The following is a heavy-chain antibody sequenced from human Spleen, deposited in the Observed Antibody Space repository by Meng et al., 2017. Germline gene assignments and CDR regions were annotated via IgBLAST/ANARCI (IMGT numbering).Heavy chain of an antibody. Sequence: LSLTCAASGFTFSLNVMSWVRQAPGKGLEWVSAISGSGGSTYYADSVKGRFTISRDNSKNTLYLQMNSLRAEDTAVYYCAKDPIVVVISAFDIWGQGTMVTVSS. CDR2: ISGSGGST. CDR3: AKDPIVVVISAFDI. J-gene: IGHJ3*02. V-gene: IGHV3-23*01. D-gene: IGHD3-22*01. CDR1: GFTFSLNV.